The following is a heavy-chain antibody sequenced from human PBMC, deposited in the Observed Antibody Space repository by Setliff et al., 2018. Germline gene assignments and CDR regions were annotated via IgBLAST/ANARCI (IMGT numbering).Heavy chain of an antibody. D-gene: IGHD2-2*01. CDR1: DGSLSTYY. CDR2: VYYSGTA. V-gene: IGHV4-59*12. J-gene: IGHJ5*02. Sequence: SETLSLTCTVSDGSLSTYYWSWIRQPPGKGLEFIGYVYYSGTANYSPSLRSRLTISVDTSKNQFSLELTSVTAADTAVYYCSRGGGGYHAASWGQGILVTVSS. CDR3: SRGGGGYHAAS.